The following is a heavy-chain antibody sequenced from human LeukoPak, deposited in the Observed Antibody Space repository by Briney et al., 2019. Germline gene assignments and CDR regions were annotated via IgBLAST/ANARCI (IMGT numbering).Heavy chain of an antibody. CDR3: ARHPRGGSCDP. J-gene: IGHJ5*02. D-gene: IGHD1-26*01. V-gene: IGHV4-39*01. CDR2: IYYSGST. Sequence: SETLSLTCTVSGVAISSTSYYWGWIRQPPGKGLEWIGSIYYSGSTYYNPSLKSRVTISVDTSKNQFSLNRTSVTAADTAVYYCARHPRGGSCDPWGQGTLVTVSS. CDR1: GVAISSTSYY.